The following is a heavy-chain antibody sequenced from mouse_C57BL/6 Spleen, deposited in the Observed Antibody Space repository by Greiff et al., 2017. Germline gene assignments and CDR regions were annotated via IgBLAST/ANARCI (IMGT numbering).Heavy chain of an antibody. Sequence: QVTLKLSGPGILQPSQTLSLTCSFSGFSLSTSGMGVSWVRQPSGKGLEWLAHIYWDDDKRYNPSLKSRLTISKDTSRNQVFLKITSVVTAATATYYCARRGDDGYYFDHWGQGTTLTVSS. V-gene: IGHV8-12*01. CDR1: GFSLSTSGMG. J-gene: IGHJ2*01. CDR3: ARRGDDGYYFDH. D-gene: IGHD2-3*01. CDR2: IYWDDDK.